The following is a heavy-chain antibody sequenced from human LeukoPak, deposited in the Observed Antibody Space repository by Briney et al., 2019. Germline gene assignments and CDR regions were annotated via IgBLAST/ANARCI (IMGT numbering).Heavy chain of an antibody. J-gene: IGHJ4*02. Sequence: ASVKVSCKASVYTFTGYYMHWVRQAAGPGLEGMGWINPNSGGTNYAQKFQGRVTMTRDTSISTADMELSRLRSDDTAVYYCARGRHSNWNDAYYFDYWGQGTLVTVSS. V-gene: IGHV1-2*02. CDR1: VYTFTGYY. CDR2: INPNSGGT. D-gene: IGHD1-1*01. CDR3: ARGRHSNWNDAYYFDY.